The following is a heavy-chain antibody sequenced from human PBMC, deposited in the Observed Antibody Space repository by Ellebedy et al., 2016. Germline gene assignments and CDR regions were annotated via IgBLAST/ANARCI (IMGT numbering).Heavy chain of an antibody. V-gene: IGHV3-30-3*01. CDR2: ISYDGSNK. CDR3: AREGSGLGYYYGMDV. D-gene: IGHD3-3*01. J-gene: IGHJ6*02. CDR1: GFTFSSYA. Sequence: GGSLRLSCAASGFTFSSYAMHWVRQAPGQGLEWVAVISYDGSNKYYADSVKGRFTISRDNSKNTLYLQMNSLRAEDTAVYYCAREGSGLGYYYGMDVWGQGTTVTVSS.